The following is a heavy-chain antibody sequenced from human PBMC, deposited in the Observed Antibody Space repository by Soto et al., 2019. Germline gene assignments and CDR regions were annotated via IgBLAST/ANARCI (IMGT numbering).Heavy chain of an antibody. V-gene: IGHV1-69*08. D-gene: IGHD2-2*01. CDR2: IIPILGIA. J-gene: IGHJ3*02. CDR1: GGTFSSYT. CDR3: ARDSRRYENPI. Sequence: QVQLVQSGAEVKKPGSSVKVSCKASGGTFSSYTISWVRQAPGQGLEWMGRIIPILGIANYAQKFQGRVTSTADKSTSTGYMELSRLRSEDTAVYYYARDSRRYENPIWGHGTRGTVSS.